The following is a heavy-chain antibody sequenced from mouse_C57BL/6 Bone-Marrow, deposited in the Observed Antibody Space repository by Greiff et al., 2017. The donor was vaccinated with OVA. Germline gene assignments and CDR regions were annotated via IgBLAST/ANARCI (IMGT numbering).Heavy chain of an antibody. CDR2: IYPGGGYT. V-gene: IGHV1-63*01. Sequence: VQRVESGAELVRPGTSVKMSCKASGYTFTNYWIGWAKQRPGHGLEWIGDIYPGGGYTNYNEKFKGKATLTADKSSSTAYMQFSSLTSEDSAIYYCAREGDSNYDYAMDYWGQGTSVTVSS. CDR3: AREGDSNYDYAMDY. J-gene: IGHJ4*01. D-gene: IGHD2-5*01. CDR1: GYTFTNYW.